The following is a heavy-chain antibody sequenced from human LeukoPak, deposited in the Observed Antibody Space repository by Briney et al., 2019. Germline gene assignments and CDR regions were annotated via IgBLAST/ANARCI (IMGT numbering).Heavy chain of an antibody. D-gene: IGHD3-22*01. Sequence: SETLSLTCTVSGGSISNYYWSWIRQPPGKGLGWIGYIYYSGSTYYNPSLKSRVTISVDTSKNQFSLKLSSVTAADTAVYYCASLVVVITPGGFDPWGQGTLVTVSS. CDR2: IYYSGST. V-gene: IGHV4-59*08. J-gene: IGHJ5*02. CDR3: ASLVVVITPGGFDP. CDR1: GGSISNYY.